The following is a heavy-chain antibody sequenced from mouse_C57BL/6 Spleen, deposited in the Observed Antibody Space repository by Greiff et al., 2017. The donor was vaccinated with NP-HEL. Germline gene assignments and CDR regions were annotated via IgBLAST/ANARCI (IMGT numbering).Heavy chain of an antibody. Sequence: QVQLQQSGAELVKPGASVKMSCKASGYTFTSYWITWVKQRPGQGLEWIGDIYPGSGSTNYNEKFKSKATLTVDTSSSTAYMQLSSLISEDSAVYYCARGGSSYYWYFDVWGTGTTVTVSS. J-gene: IGHJ1*03. D-gene: IGHD1-1*01. CDR2: IYPGSGST. CDR1: GYTFTSYW. V-gene: IGHV1-55*01. CDR3: ARGGSSYYWYFDV.